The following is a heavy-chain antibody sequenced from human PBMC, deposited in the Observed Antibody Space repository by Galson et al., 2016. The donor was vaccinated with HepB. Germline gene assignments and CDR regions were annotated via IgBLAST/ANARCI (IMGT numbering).Heavy chain of an antibody. CDR3: VRLSLYCSGGGCSDSFDY. CDR1: GFIVSSNY. D-gene: IGHD2-15*01. V-gene: IGHV3-53*01. CDR2: IRSGGLT. Sequence: SLRLSCAASGFIVSSNYMSWVRQTPGKGLEWVSVIRSGGLTYYADSVMGRFTISRDNAKNTVYLQMHSLRAEDTAVYYCVRLSLYCSGGGCSDSFDYWGRGTLVTVSS. J-gene: IGHJ4*02.